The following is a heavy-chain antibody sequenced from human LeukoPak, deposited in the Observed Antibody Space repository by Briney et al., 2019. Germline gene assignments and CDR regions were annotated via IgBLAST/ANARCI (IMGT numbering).Heavy chain of an antibody. J-gene: IGHJ4*02. V-gene: IGHV3-23*01. D-gene: IGHD1-26*01. CDR1: GFTFSSYA. Sequence: GGSLRLSCAASGFTFSSYAMSWGRKAPGKGLEWVSAISGSGGSTYYADSVEGRSTISRDNSKNTLYLQMNSLRAEDTAVYYCANIVGATDFDYWGQGTLVTVSS. CDR3: ANIVGATDFDY. CDR2: ISGSGGST.